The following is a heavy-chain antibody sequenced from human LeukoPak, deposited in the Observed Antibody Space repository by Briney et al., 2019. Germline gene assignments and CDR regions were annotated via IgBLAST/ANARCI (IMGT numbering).Heavy chain of an antibody. CDR3: ARGGDYFDY. CDR2: ISYDGGNK. CDR1: GFTFSSYA. D-gene: IGHD3-16*01. V-gene: IGHV3-30*04. Sequence: GGSLRLSCAASGFTFSSYAMHWVRQAPGKGLEWVAGISYDGGNKYYADSVKGRFTISRDNSENTLSLQMNSLRDEDTAVYYCARGGDYFDYWGQGTLVTVSS. J-gene: IGHJ4*02.